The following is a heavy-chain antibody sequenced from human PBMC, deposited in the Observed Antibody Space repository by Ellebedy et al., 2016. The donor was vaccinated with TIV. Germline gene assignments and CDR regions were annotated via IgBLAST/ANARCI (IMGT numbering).Heavy chain of an antibody. Sequence: MPSETLSLTCTVSGGSISSYYWSWIRQPPGKGLEWIGYIYYSGSTNYNPSLKSRVTISVDTSKNQFSLKLSSVTAADTAVYYCARRRGDGYHWDGHGYFDLWGRGTLVTVSS. V-gene: IGHV4-59*01. J-gene: IGHJ2*01. CDR2: IYYSGST. CDR3: ARRRGDGYHWDGHGYFDL. D-gene: IGHD5-24*01. CDR1: GGSISSYY.